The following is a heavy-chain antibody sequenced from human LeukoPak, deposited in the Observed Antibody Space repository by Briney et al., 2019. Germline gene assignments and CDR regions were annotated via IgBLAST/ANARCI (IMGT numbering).Heavy chain of an antibody. J-gene: IGHJ4*02. Sequence: GRFLRPSCAASGFTFSTYAMSWVRQAPGKGLEWVPSISYTGTYIYYADSVKGRFTISRDNAQSSLYLQMNSLRAEDTAIYYCVRDRGTYRPIDYWGQGTLVTVSS. CDR3: VRDRGTYRPIDY. V-gene: IGHV3-21*04. D-gene: IGHD1-26*01. CDR2: ISYTGTYI. CDR1: GFTFSTYA.